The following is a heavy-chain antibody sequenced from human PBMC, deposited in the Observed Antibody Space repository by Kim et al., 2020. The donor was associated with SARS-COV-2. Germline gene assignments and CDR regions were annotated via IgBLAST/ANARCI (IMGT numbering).Heavy chain of an antibody. V-gene: IGHV3-30-3*01. CDR2: ISYDGSNR. J-gene: IGHJ4*02. CDR3: AREFLAAAGPPFDY. D-gene: IGHD6-13*01. Sequence: GGSLRLSCAASGFSFSSYAMHWVRQAPGKGLEWVAVISYDGSNRYYADSVKGRFTISRDNSKNTLYLQMNSLRAEDTAVYYCAREFLAAAGPPFDYWGQGTLVTVPS. CDR1: GFSFSSYA.